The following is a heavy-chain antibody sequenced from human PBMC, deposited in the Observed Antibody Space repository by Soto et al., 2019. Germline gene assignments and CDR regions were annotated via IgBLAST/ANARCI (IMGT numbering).Heavy chain of an antibody. V-gene: IGHV3-23*01. J-gene: IGHJ4*02. CDR3: AKLTYYDYIWGSYPAESFDY. D-gene: IGHD3-16*02. CDR2: ISGSGGST. Sequence: PGGSLRLSCAASGFTFSSYAMSWVRQAPGKGLEWVSAISGSGGSTYYADSVKGRFTISRDNSKNTLYLQMNSLRAEDTAVYYCAKLTYYDYIWGSYPAESFDYWGQGTLVTVSS. CDR1: GFTFSSYA.